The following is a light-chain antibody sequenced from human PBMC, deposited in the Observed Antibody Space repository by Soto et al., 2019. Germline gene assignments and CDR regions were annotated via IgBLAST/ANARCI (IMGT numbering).Light chain of an antibody. CDR1: SSDVGSYNY. Sequence: QSVLTQPASVSGSPGQSITISCTGTSSDVGSYNYVSWYQLHPGKAPKLMIYEVSNRSSGVSNRFSGSKSGDTASLTISGLQAEDDADYYCSSYTTRTTLDVFGTGTKVTVL. CDR3: SSYTTRTTLDV. J-gene: IGLJ1*01. CDR2: EVS. V-gene: IGLV2-14*01.